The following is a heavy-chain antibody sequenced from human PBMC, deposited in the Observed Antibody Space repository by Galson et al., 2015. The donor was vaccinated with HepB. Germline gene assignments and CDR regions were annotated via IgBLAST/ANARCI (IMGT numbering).Heavy chain of an antibody. Sequence: SVKVSCKASGYTFTSYAINWVRQAPGQRLEWMGWINAGNGDTKYSQKFQGRVTITRDTSASTAYMELSSLRSEDTAVFYCARSGFGFYDILTGYHAFDLWGQGTVVTVSS. V-gene: IGHV1-3*01. CDR1: GYTFTSYA. J-gene: IGHJ3*01. CDR3: ARSGFGFYDILTGYHAFDL. D-gene: IGHD3-9*01. CDR2: INAGNGDT.